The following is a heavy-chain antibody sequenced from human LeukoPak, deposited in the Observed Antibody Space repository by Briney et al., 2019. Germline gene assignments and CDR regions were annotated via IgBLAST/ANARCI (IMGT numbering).Heavy chain of an antibody. J-gene: IGHJ4*02. CDR2: IIPIFGTA. D-gene: IGHD3-9*01. CDR1: GYTFTSYG. V-gene: IGHV1-69*13. CDR3: ARQLTYYDILTGYYTQYALDY. Sequence: SVKVSCKASGYTFTSYGISWVRQAPGQGLEWMGGIIPIFGTANYAQKFQGRVTITADESTSTAYMELSSLRSEDTAVYYCARQLTYYDILTGYYTQYALDYWGQGTLVTVSS.